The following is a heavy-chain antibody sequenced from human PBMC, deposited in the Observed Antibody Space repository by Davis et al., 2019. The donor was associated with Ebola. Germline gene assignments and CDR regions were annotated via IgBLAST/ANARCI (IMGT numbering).Heavy chain of an antibody. J-gene: IGHJ4*02. Sequence: SVQVSCKASGGTFSSYAISWVRQAPGQGLEWMGGIIPIFGTANYAQKFQGRVTITADESTSTAYMELSSLRSEDTAVYYCASPAGSSSGFDYWGQGTLVTVSS. V-gene: IGHV1-69*13. CDR3: ASPAGSSSGFDY. D-gene: IGHD6-13*01. CDR2: IIPIFGTA. CDR1: GGTFSSYA.